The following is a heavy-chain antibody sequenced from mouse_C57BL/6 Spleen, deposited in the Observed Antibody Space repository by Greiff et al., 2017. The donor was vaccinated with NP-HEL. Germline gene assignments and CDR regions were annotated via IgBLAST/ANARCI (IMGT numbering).Heavy chain of an antibody. CDR2: INSDGGST. J-gene: IGHJ3*01. D-gene: IGHD1-1*01. CDR1: EYEFPSHD. V-gene: IGHV5-2*01. CDR3: ASYYYGSSWFAY. Sequence: EVKLMESGGGLVQPGESLKLSCESNEYEFPSHDMSWVRKTPEKRLELVAAINSDGGSTYYPDTMERRFIISRDNTKKTLYLQMSSLRSEDTALYYCASYYYGSSWFAYWGQGTLVTVSA.